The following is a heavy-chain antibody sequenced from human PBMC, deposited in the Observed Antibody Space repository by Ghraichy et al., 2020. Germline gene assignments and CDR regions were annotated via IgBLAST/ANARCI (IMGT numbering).Heavy chain of an antibody. J-gene: IGHJ5*02. V-gene: IGHV4-39*01. CDR3: ARHPYIGEFDP. CDR1: GDSIYTSPYY. D-gene: IGHD3-16*01. Sequence: SQTLSLTCIVSGDSIYTSPYYWAWIRQPPGKGLEWIGSVFYTGTTFYNPSLKSRVTISVDMSENQFSLNLNSVTAADTAMYFCARHPYIGEFDPWGQGTPITVSS. CDR2: VFYTGTT.